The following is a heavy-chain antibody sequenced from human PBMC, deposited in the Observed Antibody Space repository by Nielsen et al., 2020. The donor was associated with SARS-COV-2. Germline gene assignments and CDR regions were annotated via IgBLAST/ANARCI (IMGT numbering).Heavy chain of an antibody. CDR2: IYYSGST. J-gene: IGHJ4*02. D-gene: IGHD1-26*01. Sequence: SETLSLTCTVSGGSISSSSYYWGWIRQPPGKGLEWIGSIYYSGSTYYNPSLKSRVTISVDTSKNQFSLKLSSVTAADTAVYYCARQRGTRQRPDYWGQGTLVTVSS. V-gene: IGHV4-39*01. CDR1: GGSISSSSYY. CDR3: ARQRGTRQRPDY.